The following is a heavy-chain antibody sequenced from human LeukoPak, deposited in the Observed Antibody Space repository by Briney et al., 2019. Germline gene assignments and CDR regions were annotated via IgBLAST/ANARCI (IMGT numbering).Heavy chain of an antibody. CDR1: GFTFSSYS. CDR3: ARALSYYYDSSGGLGY. Sequence: GGSLRLSCAGSGFTFSSYSMHWVRQAPGKGLEWVSSISSSSIYIYYADSLKGRFTISRDNAKNSLFLQMNSLRAEDTAVYYCARALSYYYDSSGGLGYWGQGTLVTVSS. CDR2: ISSSSIYI. V-gene: IGHV3-21*04. D-gene: IGHD3-22*01. J-gene: IGHJ4*02.